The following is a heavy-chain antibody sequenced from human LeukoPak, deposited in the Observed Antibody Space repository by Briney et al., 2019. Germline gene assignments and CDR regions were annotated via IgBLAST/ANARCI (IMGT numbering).Heavy chain of an antibody. V-gene: IGHV3-7*01. D-gene: IGHD2-2*01. CDR3: ARVRFPADC. J-gene: IGHJ4*02. Sequence: PGGSLRLSCAASGFTFSSYAMGWVRQAPGKGLEWLANIKHDGREKYYVDSVKGRFTISRDNAKASVYLHMNSLRVEDTAIYYCARVRFPADCWGQGTLVTVSS. CDR2: IKHDGREK. CDR1: GFTFSSYA.